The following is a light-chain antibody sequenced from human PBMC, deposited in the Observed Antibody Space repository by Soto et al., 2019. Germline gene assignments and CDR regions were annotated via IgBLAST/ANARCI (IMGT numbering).Light chain of an antibody. CDR1: KLGDKY. Sequence: SYELTQPPSVSVSPGQTASITCSGDKLGDKYACWYQQTPGQSPVRVIYQDSKRPSGIAERVSGANSGNTATLTISGTQAMDEADYYCQAWDSSVVFGGGTQLTVL. V-gene: IGLV3-1*01. J-gene: IGLJ2*01. CDR2: QDS. CDR3: QAWDSSVV.